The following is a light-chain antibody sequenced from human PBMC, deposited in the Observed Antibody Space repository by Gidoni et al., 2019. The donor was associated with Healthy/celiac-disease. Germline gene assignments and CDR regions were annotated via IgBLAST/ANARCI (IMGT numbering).Light chain of an antibody. CDR3: QQYDNLPIT. V-gene: IGKV1-33*01. CDR1: QDISNY. J-gene: IGKJ3*01. Sequence: DIQTTSSPSFLSASVGDRVTITCQASQDISNYLNWYQQKPGKAPKLLIYDASNLETGVPSRFSGSGSGTDFTFTISSLQPEDIATYYCQQYDNLPITFGHGTKVEIK. CDR2: DAS.